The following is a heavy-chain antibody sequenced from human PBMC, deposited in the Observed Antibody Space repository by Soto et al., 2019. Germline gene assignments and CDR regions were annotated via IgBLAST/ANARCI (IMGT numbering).Heavy chain of an antibody. CDR1: GGSISSYY. CDR2: IYYSGST. Sequence: PSETLSLTCTVSGGSISSYYWSWIRQPPGKGLEWIGYIYYSGSTNYNPSLKSRVTISVDTSKNQFSLKLSSVTAADTAVYYCARVIKADSSGYYYRRYYFDDWGQGTLVTGSS. D-gene: IGHD3-22*01. J-gene: IGHJ4*02. V-gene: IGHV4-59*01. CDR3: ARVIKADSSGYYYRRYYFDD.